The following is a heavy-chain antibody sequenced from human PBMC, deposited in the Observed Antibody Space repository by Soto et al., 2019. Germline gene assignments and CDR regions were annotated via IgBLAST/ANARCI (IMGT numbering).Heavy chain of an antibody. J-gene: IGHJ6*02. CDR2: IYPDDSDT. Sequence: PGESLKISCKGSGYSFTSYWIGWVRQMPGKGLEWMGIIYPDDSDTRYSPSFQGQVTISADKSISTAYLQWSSLKASDTAMYYCATTTVLTKGVGNYYCCMEVWGQGTTVTGSS. CDR1: GYSFTSYW. CDR3: ATTTVLTKGVGNYYCCMEV. D-gene: IGHD4-17*01. V-gene: IGHV5-51*01.